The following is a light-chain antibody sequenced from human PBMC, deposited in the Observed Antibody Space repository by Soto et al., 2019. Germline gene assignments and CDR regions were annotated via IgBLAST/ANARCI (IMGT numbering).Light chain of an antibody. V-gene: IGLV2-14*01. CDR1: SSDVGAYNY. CDR3: NSYTSSSTPVV. Sequence: QSALTQPASVSGSPGQSITISCTGTSSDVGAYNYVSWYQQHPGKAPKLMIYDVSNRPSGVSNRFSGSKSGNTASLTISGLQAEDEADYYCNSYTSSSTPVVFGGGTKLTVL. J-gene: IGLJ2*01. CDR2: DVS.